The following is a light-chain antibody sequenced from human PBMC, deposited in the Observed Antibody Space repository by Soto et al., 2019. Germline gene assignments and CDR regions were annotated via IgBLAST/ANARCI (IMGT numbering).Light chain of an antibody. Sequence: EIVLTQSPGTLSLSPGERATLSCRASQSVTSTYLAWHQQRPGQTPTLLISDTSIRATGIPDRFSGSGSGTDFTLAISRLEPEDFAVYYCQQYGTSPITFGQGTRLEIK. CDR1: QSVTSTY. CDR3: QQYGTSPIT. J-gene: IGKJ5*01. CDR2: DTS. V-gene: IGKV3-20*01.